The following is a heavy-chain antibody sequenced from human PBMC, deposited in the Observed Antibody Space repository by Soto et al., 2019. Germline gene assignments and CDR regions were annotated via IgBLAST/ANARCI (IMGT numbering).Heavy chain of an antibody. D-gene: IGHD3-16*01. CDR2: ISAYNGNT. CDR1: GYTFTSYG. J-gene: IGHJ6*02. V-gene: IGHV1-18*04. CDR3: ARDPWGGPSSPLYGMAV. Sequence: ASVKVSCKASGYTFTSYGISWGRQAPGQGLEWMGWISAYNGNTNYAQKLQGRVTMTTDTSTSTAYMELRSLRSDDTAVYYCARDPWGGPSSPLYGMAVRGQGTTVTVSS.